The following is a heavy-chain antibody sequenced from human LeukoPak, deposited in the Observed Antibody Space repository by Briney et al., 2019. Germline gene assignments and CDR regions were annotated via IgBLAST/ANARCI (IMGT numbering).Heavy chain of an antibody. CDR1: GXSVSSNSST. CDR2: TYYRSKWYN. J-gene: IGHJ4*02. D-gene: IGHD6-13*01. V-gene: IGHV6-1*01. Sequence: SQTLSLTCDISGXSVSSNSSTWNWIRQSPSRGLEWLGRTYYRSKWYNDYALSVNSRIMISPDTSKNQFSLHLNSVTPDDTAVYFCARVTAPGTGRDYFDFWGQGTLVTVSS. CDR3: ARVTAPGTGRDYFDF.